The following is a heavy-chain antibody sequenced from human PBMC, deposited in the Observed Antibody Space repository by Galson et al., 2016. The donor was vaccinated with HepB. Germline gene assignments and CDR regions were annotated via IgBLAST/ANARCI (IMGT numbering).Heavy chain of an antibody. V-gene: IGHV3-74*01. Sequence: SLRLSCAVSGGSSSDSWIHWVRQAPGKGLVWVSRITGDETNTIYGDSVEGRITVSRDSSENTLSLEMNSPRAEDTAVYYCAARIAAGGTGFDFWGQGTLVTVSS. J-gene: IGHJ4*02. CDR1: GGSSSDSW. D-gene: IGHD6-13*01. CDR3: AARIAAGGTGFDF. CDR2: ITGDETNT.